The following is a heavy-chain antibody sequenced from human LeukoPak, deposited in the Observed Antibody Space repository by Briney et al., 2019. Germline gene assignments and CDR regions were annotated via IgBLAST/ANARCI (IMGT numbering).Heavy chain of an antibody. CDR1: GGSISNSNYY. CDR3: ARRTHRRITMVRGAPNNWYFDL. V-gene: IGHV4-39*07. CDR2: INHSGST. J-gene: IGHJ2*01. Sequence: SETLSLTCTVSGGSISNSNYYWGWIRQPPGKGLEWIGEINHSGSTNYNPSLKSRVTISVDTSKNQFSLKLSSVTAADTAVYYCARRTHRRITMVRGAPNNWYFDLWGRGTLVTVSS. D-gene: IGHD3-10*01.